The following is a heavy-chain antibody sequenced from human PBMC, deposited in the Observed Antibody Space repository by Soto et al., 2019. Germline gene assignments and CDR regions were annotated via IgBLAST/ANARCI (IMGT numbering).Heavy chain of an antibody. D-gene: IGHD3-10*01. V-gene: IGHV3-72*01. CDR3: VSVSGSYYYDY. CDR2: TRNKANSYTT. CDR1: GFTFSDHY. J-gene: IGHJ4*02. Sequence: GPLRLSCAASGFTFSDHYMDWVRQAPGKGLEWVGRTRNKANSYTTEYAASVKGRFTISRDDSKNSLYLQMNSLKTEDTALYYCVSVSGSYYYDYWGQGTLVTVSS.